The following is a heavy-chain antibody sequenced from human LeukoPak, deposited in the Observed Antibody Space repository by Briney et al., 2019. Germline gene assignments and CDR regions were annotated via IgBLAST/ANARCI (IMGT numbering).Heavy chain of an antibody. CDR3: ARMVRGVPYYDGLDV. CDR1: GYTFSNYG. D-gene: IGHD3-10*01. Sequence: ASVKVSCKASGYTFSNYGISWVRQAPGQGLVWMGWISGFNGNTNYGQKVQGRVTMTTDTSTITAYMELSSLRSDDTAVYYCARMVRGVPYYDGLDVWGQGTTVTVSS. CDR2: ISGFNGNT. V-gene: IGHV1-18*01. J-gene: IGHJ6*02.